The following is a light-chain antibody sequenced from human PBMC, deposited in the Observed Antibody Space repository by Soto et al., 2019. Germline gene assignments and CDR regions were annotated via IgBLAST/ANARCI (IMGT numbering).Light chain of an antibody. V-gene: IGLV2-8*01. CDR1: SRDVVGSNL. J-gene: IGLJ3*02. CDR3: STYAGSKAGTNTVV. CDR2: EVS. Sequence: QSALTQPTSASGSPGQSVTISCTGTSRDVVGSNLVSWYQQYPGKAPKLMIYEVSKRPSGVPDRFSGAKSGNTASLTVSGLQAEDEADYYCSTYAGSKAGTNTVVFGGGTKLTVL.